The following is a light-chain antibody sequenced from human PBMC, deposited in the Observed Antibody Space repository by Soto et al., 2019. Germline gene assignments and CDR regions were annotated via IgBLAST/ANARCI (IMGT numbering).Light chain of an antibody. CDR3: AAWDDSLNGHV. CDR2: TTN. CDR1: SSNIGTSS. Sequence: SVLTQPHSASGTPGQRVTISCSGSSSNIGTSSVHWFQQLPGTAPKLLISTTNQRPSGVPERFSGSKSGTSASLAISGLQSEDDADYYCAAWDDSLNGHVFGTGTKVTVL. V-gene: IGLV1-44*01. J-gene: IGLJ1*01.